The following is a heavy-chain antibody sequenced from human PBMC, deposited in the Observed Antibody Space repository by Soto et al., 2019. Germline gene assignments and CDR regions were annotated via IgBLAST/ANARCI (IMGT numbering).Heavy chain of an antibody. Sequence: GASVKVSCKASGGTFSSYAISWVRQAPGQGLEWMGGIIPIFGTANYAQKFQGRVTITADESTSTAYMELSSLRSEDTAVYYCAREYAEQQLPPYAFDIWGQGTMVTVS. CDR2: IIPIFGTA. V-gene: IGHV1-69*13. D-gene: IGHD6-13*01. CDR3: AREYAEQQLPPYAFDI. J-gene: IGHJ3*02. CDR1: GGTFSSYA.